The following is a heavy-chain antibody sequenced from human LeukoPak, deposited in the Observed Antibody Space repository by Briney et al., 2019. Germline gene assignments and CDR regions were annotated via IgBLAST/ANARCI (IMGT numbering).Heavy chain of an antibody. J-gene: IGHJ5*02. CDR1: GGSISNYY. CDR2: IYYSGST. D-gene: IGHD4-17*01. CDR3: ARHPTTVTTSGNWFDP. Sequence: KTSETLSLTCTVSGGSISNYYWSWIRQPPGKRLEWIGYIYYSGSTNYNPSLKSRVTISLDTSKNQFSLKLSSVTAADTAVYYCARHPTTVTTSGNWFDPWGQGTLVTVSS. V-gene: IGHV4-59*08.